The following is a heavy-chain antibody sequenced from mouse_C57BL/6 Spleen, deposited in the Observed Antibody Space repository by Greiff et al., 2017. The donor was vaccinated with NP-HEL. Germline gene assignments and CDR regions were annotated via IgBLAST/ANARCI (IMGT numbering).Heavy chain of an antibody. Sequence: VQLQQSGPELVKPGASVKISCKASGYSFTGYYMNWVKQSPEKSLEWIGEINPSTGGTTYNQKFKAKATLTVDKSSSTAYMQLKSLTSEDSAVYYCAREGGSSPYWYFDVWGTGTTVTVSS. J-gene: IGHJ1*03. CDR2: INPSTGGT. CDR3: AREGGSSPYWYFDV. D-gene: IGHD1-1*01. V-gene: IGHV1-42*01. CDR1: GYSFTGYY.